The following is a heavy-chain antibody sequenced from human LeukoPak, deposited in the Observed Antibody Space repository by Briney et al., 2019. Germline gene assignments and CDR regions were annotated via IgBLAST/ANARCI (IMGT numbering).Heavy chain of an antibody. CDR2: INTDGSST. CDR1: GFTFSSYW. Sequence: PGGSLRLSCAASGFTFSSYWMHWVHQAPGKGLVWVSRINTDGSSTSYADSVKGRFTISRDNAKNTLYLQMNSLRAEDTAVYYCARDRFTYFPFDYWGQGTLVTVSS. V-gene: IGHV3-74*01. D-gene: IGHD3-16*02. CDR3: ARDRFTYFPFDY. J-gene: IGHJ4*02.